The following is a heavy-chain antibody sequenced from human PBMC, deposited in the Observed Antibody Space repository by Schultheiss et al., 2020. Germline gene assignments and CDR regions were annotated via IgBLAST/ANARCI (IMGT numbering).Heavy chain of an antibody. V-gene: IGHV1-2*04. Sequence: ASVKVSCKASGYTFTSYGISWVRQAPGQGLEWMGWINPNSGGTNYAQKFQGWVTMTRDTSISTAYMELSRLRSDDTAVYYCARASHYYDSSGYYSYWGQGTLVTVSS. J-gene: IGHJ4*02. CDR3: ARASHYYDSSGYYSY. CDR2: INPNSGGT. D-gene: IGHD3-22*01. CDR1: GYTFTSYG.